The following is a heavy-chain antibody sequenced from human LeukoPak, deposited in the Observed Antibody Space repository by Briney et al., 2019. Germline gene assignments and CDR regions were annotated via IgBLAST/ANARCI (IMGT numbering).Heavy chain of an antibody. J-gene: IGHJ4*02. V-gene: IGHV3-11*04. CDR1: GGSISSYY. CDR3: ARGFGYSYGYGY. Sequence: LSLTCTVSGGSISSYYWSWIRQPPGKGLEWVSYISSTTNTIYYADSVKGRFTISRDNTKKSLYLQMNSLRADDTAVYYCARGFGYSYGYGYWGQGTLVTVSS. CDR2: ISSTTNTI. D-gene: IGHD5-18*01.